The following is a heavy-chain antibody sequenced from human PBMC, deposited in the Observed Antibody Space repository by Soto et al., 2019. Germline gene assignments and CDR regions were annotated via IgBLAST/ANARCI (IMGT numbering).Heavy chain of an antibody. D-gene: IGHD2-8*01. CDR2: ISSNGGST. CDR3: ARDAGYCTNGVCYYFDY. CDR1: GFTFSSYA. V-gene: IGHV3-64*01. Sequence: GGSLRLSCAASGFTFSSYAMHWVRQAPGKGLEYVSAISSNGGSTYYANSVKGRFTISRDNSKNTLYLQMGSLRAEDMAVYYCARDAGYCTNGVCYYFDYWGQGTLVTVSS. J-gene: IGHJ4*02.